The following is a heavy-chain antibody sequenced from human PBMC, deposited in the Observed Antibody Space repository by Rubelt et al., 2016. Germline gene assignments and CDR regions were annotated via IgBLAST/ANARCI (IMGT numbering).Heavy chain of an antibody. V-gene: IGHV4-39*01. D-gene: IGHD4-17*01. CDR2: IDYSGST. Sequence: QLQLQASGPGLVKPSETLSLTCTVSGGSISSNSFYWGWIRQPPGKGLEWIGSIDYSGSTYSTPSLRSRVTMSVDTSKNQCSLRLGSGTAADTAVYYCARHAFIVTTGSFWDYWGQGTLITVSS. CDR3: ARHAFIVTTGSFWDY. J-gene: IGHJ4*02. CDR1: GGSISSNSFY.